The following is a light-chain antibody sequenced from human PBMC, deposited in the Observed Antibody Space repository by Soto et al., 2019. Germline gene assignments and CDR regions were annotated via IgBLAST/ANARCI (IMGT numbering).Light chain of an antibody. CDR2: SDN. Sequence: QSALTQPASVSGSPGQSITISCSGSSSNIGRDFVYWYQQVPGTAPKPLIYSDNQRYSGVPDRFSGSKSGTSASLTISGLRSEDEADYYCASWDDNLSGVVFGGGTKVTVL. CDR1: SSNIGRDF. CDR3: ASWDDNLSGVV. V-gene: IGLV1-47*02. J-gene: IGLJ2*01.